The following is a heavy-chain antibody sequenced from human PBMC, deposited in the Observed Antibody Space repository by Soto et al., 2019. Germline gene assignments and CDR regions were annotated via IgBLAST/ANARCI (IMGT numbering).Heavy chain of an antibody. CDR2: ISYDGSNK. V-gene: IGHV3-30*18. D-gene: IGHD5-18*01. Sequence: QVQLVESGGGVVQPGRSLRLSCAASGFTFSSYGMHWVRQAPGKGLEWEAVISYDGSNKYYADSVKGRFTISRDNSKNTLYLQMNSLRAEDTAVYYCAKVDTAMAYFDYWGQGTLVTVSS. CDR1: GFTFSSYG. CDR3: AKVDTAMAYFDY. J-gene: IGHJ4*02.